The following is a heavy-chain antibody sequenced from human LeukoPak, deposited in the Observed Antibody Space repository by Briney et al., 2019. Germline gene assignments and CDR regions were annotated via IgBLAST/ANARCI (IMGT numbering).Heavy chain of an antibody. J-gene: IGHJ4*02. CDR2: VDPEDGET. Sequence: ASVKISCKVPGYTFTDYYMHWVQQAPGKGLEWMGLVDPEDGETIYAEKFQGRVTITADTSTDTAYMELSSLRSEDTAVYYCATDLMITMVRGVILDYWGQGTLVTVSS. CDR1: GYTFTDYY. D-gene: IGHD3-10*01. V-gene: IGHV1-69-2*01. CDR3: ATDLMITMVRGVILDY.